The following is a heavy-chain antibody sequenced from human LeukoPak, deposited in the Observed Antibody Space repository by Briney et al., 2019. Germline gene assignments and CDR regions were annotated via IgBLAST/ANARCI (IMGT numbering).Heavy chain of an antibody. CDR3: ARVSGSSEAFDP. J-gene: IGHJ5*02. V-gene: IGHV4-61*02. CDR1: GGSISSGSYY. CDR2: IYTSGST. D-gene: IGHD1-26*01. Sequence: PSETLSLTCTVSGGSISSGSYYWSWIRQPAGKGLEWIGRIYTSGSTNYNPSLKSRVTISVDTSKNQFSLKLSSVTAADTAVYYCARVSGSSEAFDPWGQGTLVTVSS.